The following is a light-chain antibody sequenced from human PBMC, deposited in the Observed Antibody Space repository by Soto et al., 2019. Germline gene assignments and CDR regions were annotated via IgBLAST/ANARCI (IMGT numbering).Light chain of an antibody. CDR3: CSYAGDSTFV. J-gene: IGLJ1*01. CDR2: DVK. CDR1: SSDVGGYKY. V-gene: IGLV2-11*01. Sequence: QSALTQPRSVSGSPGQSVTLSCTGTSSDVGGYKYVTWYQQYPGKAPKVMIYDVKTRPSGVPDRFSGSKSGNTASLTISGLQAEDAADYYCCSYAGDSTFVFGTGTKVTVL.